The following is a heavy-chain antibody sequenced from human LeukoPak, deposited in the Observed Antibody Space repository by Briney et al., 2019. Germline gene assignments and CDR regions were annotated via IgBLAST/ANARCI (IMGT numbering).Heavy chain of an antibody. CDR1: GFTFSNYA. CDR3: AKGGDYWNSFDY. CDR2: LSGSGGSA. D-gene: IGHD1-1*01. V-gene: IGHV3-23*01. J-gene: IGHJ4*02. Sequence: QPGGSLRLSCAASGFTFSNYAMSWVRQAPGKGLEWVSTLSGSGGSANYALSVKGRFTISRDNSKNTLYLQMNSLRAEDTATYYCAKGGDYWNSFDYWGQGTQVTVSS.